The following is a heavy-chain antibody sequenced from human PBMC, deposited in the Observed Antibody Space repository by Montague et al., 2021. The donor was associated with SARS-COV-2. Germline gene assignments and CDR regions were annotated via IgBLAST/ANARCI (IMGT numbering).Heavy chain of an antibody. V-gene: IGHV4-39*01. CDR2: IYYSGSN. D-gene: IGHD4-23*01. CDR3: ARRGDYGGPRFDY. CDR1: GGSVSSRSYY. J-gene: IGHJ4*02. Sequence: SETLSLTCTVSGGSVSSRSYYWGWIRQPPGKGLEWIGSIYYSGSNHYNPSLKSRVTISVDTSKNQFSLKLSSVTAADTAVYYCARRGDYGGPRFDYWGPGTLVSVSS.